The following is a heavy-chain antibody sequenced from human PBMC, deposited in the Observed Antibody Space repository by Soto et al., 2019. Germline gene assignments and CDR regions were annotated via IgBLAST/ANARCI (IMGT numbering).Heavy chain of an antibody. CDR2: ISGSGGST. CDR1: GFTFSSYA. D-gene: IGHD6-13*01. J-gene: IGHJ4*02. Sequence: EVQLLESGGGLVQPGGSLRLSCAASGFTFSSYAMSWVRQAPGKGLEWVSAISGSGGSTYYADSVKGRFTISRDNSKNTLYLQLNSRRAEDTAVYYCAKDPGGRISAAGSADYWGQGTLVTVSS. V-gene: IGHV3-23*01. CDR3: AKDPGGRISAAGSADY.